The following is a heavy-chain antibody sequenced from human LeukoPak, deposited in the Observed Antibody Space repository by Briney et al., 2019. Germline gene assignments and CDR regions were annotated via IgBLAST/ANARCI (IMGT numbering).Heavy chain of an antibody. J-gene: IGHJ4*02. D-gene: IGHD2-15*01. CDR3: ARARQYCGGGSCYFVYFFDY. V-gene: IGHV3-30-3*01. CDR1: GFNFNSYA. Sequence: GRSLRLSCAASGFNFNSYAVHWVRQAPGKGLEWVAVISYDGSINFYAASVKGRFTISRDNSKNTLYLQMNSLRAEDSALYFCARARQYCGGGSCYFVYFFDYGGQETLVPVSS. CDR2: ISYDGSIN.